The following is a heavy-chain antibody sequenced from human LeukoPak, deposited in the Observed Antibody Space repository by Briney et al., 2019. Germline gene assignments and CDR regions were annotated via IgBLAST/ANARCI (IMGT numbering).Heavy chain of an antibody. Sequence: GGSLRLSCATSGFSFSSYAMSWVRQAPGKGLEWVSAMSSSDDGRYYAASVRGRFTISRDTSRSTLYLQMNSLRAEDAAVYYCARDGADNSGYYFGSLWGQGTMVTVSS. CDR3: ARDGADNSGYYFGSL. V-gene: IGHV3-23*01. J-gene: IGHJ3*01. D-gene: IGHD3-22*01. CDR1: GFSFSSYA. CDR2: MSSSDDGR.